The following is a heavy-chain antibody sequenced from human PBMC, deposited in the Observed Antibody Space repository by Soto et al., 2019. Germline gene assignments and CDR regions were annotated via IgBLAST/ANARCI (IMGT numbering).Heavy chain of an antibody. CDR1: GGSIGSSSYY. D-gene: IGHD5-12*01. J-gene: IGHJ4*02. Sequence: SETLSLTCTVSGGSIGSSSYYWGWIRQPPGKGLEWIGSIYYSGSTYYNPSLKSRVTISVDTSKNQFSLKLSSVTAADTAVYYCAREGIRDGYNXFWGQGTLVXVSS. V-gene: IGHV4-39*02. CDR3: AREGIRDGYNXF. CDR2: IYYSGST.